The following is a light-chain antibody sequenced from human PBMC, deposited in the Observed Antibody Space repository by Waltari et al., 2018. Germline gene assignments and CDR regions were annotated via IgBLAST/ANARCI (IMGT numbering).Light chain of an antibody. CDR3: QQYGSSPQT. CDR2: AS. CDR1: QSVRSTY. J-gene: IGKJ4*01. Sequence: EIVLTQSPGTLSLSPGERATLSCRASQSVRSTYLAWYQQKPGQAPRLLIYASSRATGIPDRFSGSGSGTDFTLTISRLEPGDFAVYYCQQYGSSPQTFGGGTKVEIK. V-gene: IGKV3-20*01.